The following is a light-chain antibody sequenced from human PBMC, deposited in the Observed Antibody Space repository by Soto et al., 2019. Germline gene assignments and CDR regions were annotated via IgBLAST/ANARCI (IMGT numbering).Light chain of an antibody. Sequence: EIVLTRPPGTLSLSPGERATLSCRASQSVSSSYLAWYQQKPGQAPRLLIYGASSRATGIPDRFSGSGSGTDFTLTISRLEPEDFAVYYCQQYGSSPPSTFGQGTKVDIK. V-gene: IGKV3-20*01. CDR1: QSVSSSY. CDR3: QQYGSSPPST. J-gene: IGKJ1*01. CDR2: GAS.